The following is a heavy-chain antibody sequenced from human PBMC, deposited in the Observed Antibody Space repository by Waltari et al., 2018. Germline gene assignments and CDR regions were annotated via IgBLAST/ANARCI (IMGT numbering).Heavy chain of an antibody. CDR3: ARHHHYGDYERAY. V-gene: IGHV5-51*01. J-gene: IGHJ4*02. CDR1: GYSFTSYW. D-gene: IGHD4-17*01. Sequence: EVQLVQSGAEVKKPGESLTISCKGSGYSFTSYWICWVRQMPGKGPEWMGIIYPGVSDTRYSPSVQGQVTISADKSISTAYLQWSSLKASDTAMYYCARHHHYGDYERAYWGQGTLVTVSS. CDR2: IYPGVSDT.